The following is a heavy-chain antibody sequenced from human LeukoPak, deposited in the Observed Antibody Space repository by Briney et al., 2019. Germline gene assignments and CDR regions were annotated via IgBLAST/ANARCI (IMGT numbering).Heavy chain of an antibody. CDR3: ATLSRGDDYGDY. J-gene: IGHJ4*02. CDR1: GFAFSTYG. CDR2: IRYDGSNK. D-gene: IGHD4-17*01. V-gene: IGHV3-30*02. Sequence: GGSLRLSCAASGFAFSTYGMHWVRQAPGKGLEWEAFIRYDGSNKYYADSVKGRFTISRDNSKNTLYLQMNSLRAEDTAVYYCATLSRGDDYGDYWGQGTLVTVSS.